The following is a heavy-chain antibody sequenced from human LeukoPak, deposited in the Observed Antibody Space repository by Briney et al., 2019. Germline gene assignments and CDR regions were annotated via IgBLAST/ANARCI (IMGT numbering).Heavy chain of an antibody. J-gene: IGHJ6*02. CDR1: GFTFNSYS. V-gene: IGHV3-48*02. CDR2: ISSSSSTI. D-gene: IGHD6-13*01. Sequence: GGSLRLSCAASGFTFNSYSMNWVRQAPGKGLEWVSYISSSSSTIYYADSVKGRFTISRDNAKNSLYLQMNSLRDEDTAVYYCARDQKSSSWYRDYYYGMDVWGQGTTVTVSS. CDR3: ARDQKSSSWYRDYYYGMDV.